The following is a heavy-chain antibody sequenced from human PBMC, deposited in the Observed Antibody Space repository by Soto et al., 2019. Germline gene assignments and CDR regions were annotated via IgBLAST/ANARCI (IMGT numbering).Heavy chain of an antibody. Sequence: SETLSLTCTVSGGSISSSSYYWGWIRQPPGKGLEWIGSIYYSGSTYHNPSLKSRVTISVDTSKNQFSLKLSSVTAADTAVYYCARFRYYYGSGSYYNGGGFDYWGQGTLVTVSS. CDR3: ARFRYYYGSGSYYNGGGFDY. CDR2: IYYSGST. D-gene: IGHD3-10*01. CDR1: GGSISSSSYY. J-gene: IGHJ4*02. V-gene: IGHV4-39*01.